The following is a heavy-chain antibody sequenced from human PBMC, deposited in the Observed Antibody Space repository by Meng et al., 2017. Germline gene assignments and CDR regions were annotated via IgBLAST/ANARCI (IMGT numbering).Heavy chain of an antibody. Sequence: SETLSLTCTVSGGSISSYYWSWIRQPPGKGLEWIGEINHSGSTNYNPSLKSRVTISVDTSKNQFSLKLSSVTAADTAVYYCARGSITMVRGVIIIPFDYWGQGTLVTVSS. V-gene: IGHV4-34*01. CDR2: INHSGST. CDR1: GGSISSYY. CDR3: ARGSITMVRGVIIIPFDY. J-gene: IGHJ4*02. D-gene: IGHD3-10*01.